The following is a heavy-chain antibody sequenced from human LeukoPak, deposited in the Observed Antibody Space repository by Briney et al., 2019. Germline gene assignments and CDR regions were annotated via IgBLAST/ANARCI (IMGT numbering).Heavy chain of an antibody. CDR3: ARGVIGYGDYSNWFDP. Sequence: AAVNDSCKACLYTYTSYEINGVRQATGRGRDWMGGMNPNSGNTDYAQKFQGRVTMTRNTSISTAYMELSSLRSEDTAVYYCARGVIGYGDYSNWFDPWGQGTLVTVSS. CDR1: LYTYTSYE. D-gene: IGHD4-17*01. V-gene: IGHV1-8*01. CDR2: MNPNSGNT. J-gene: IGHJ5*02.